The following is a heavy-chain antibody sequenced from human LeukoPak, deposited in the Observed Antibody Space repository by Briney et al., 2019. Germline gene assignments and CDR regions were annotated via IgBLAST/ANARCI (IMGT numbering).Heavy chain of an antibody. J-gene: IGHJ4*02. CDR3: ASLIYDSSGYYFDK. V-gene: IGHV4-59*08. CDR2: IQYSGST. CDR1: GCTISSYH. D-gene: IGHD3-22*01. Sequence: SETLSLTCTVSGCTISSYHWSWIRQSPGQGLEWMGYIQYSGSTNRNPSLKSRVTISVDTSKNQFSLKLSSVTAADTAVYYCASLIYDSSGYYFDKWGQGTLVTVSS.